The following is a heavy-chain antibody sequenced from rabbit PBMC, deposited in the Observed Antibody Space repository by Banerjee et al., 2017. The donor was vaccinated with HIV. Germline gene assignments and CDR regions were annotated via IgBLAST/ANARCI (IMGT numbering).Heavy chain of an antibody. V-gene: IGHV1S45*01. Sequence: QEQLVESGGGLVQPEGSLTLTCTASGFSFSNYWMYWVRQAPGKGLEWIGTIYVGGSGTTYYANWAKGRFTVSKTSSTTVTLQMTSLTAADTATYFCARDGFTDNSYYLDLWGPGTLVTVS. D-gene: IGHD1-1*01. CDR3: ARDGFTDNSYYLDL. J-gene: IGHJ6*01. CDR2: IYVGGSGTT. CDR1: GFSFSNYW.